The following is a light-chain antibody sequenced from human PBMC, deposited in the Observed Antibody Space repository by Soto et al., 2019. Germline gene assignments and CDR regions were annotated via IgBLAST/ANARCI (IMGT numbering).Light chain of an antibody. CDR2: GTS. CDR3: QQFGNSLWT. V-gene: IGKV3-20*01. Sequence: VLSQSPAILSLSPGERATLSCRASQSVPSTYFAWYQQKAGQPPRLLISGTSNRATGIPDRFSGSGSGTDFTLTISRLEPEDFAVYFCQQFGNSLWTFGQGTKVEI. CDR1: QSVPSTY. J-gene: IGKJ1*01.